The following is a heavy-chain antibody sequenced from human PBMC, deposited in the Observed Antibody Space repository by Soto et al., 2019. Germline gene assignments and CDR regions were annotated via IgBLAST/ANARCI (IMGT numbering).Heavy chain of an antibody. J-gene: IGHJ4*02. CDR3: ARAHDLEYSSCWLPDY. V-gene: IGHV3-33*01. D-gene: IGHD6-13*01. CDR2: IWYDGSNK. Sequence: QVQLVESGGGVVQPGRSLRLSCAASGFTFSSYGMHWVRQAPGKGLEWVAVIWYDGSNKYYADSVKGRFTISRDNSKNTLYLQMNSLRAEDTAVYYCARAHDLEYSSCWLPDYWGQGTLVTVSS. CDR1: GFTFSSYG.